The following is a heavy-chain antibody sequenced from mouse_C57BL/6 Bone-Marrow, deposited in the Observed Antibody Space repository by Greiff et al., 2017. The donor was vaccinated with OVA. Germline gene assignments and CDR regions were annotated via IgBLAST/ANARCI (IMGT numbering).Heavy chain of an antibody. CDR3: ARGWQLRLDYFDY. D-gene: IGHD3-2*02. CDR1: GFNIKNTY. J-gene: IGHJ2*01. CDR2: IDPANGNT. V-gene: IGHV14-3*01. Sequence: VQLKQSVAELVRPGASVKLSCTASGFNIKNTYMHWVKQRPEQGLEWIGRIDPANGNTKYAPKFQGKATITAETSANTAYLQLSSLTSEDTAIYYCARGWQLRLDYFDYWGQGTTLTVSS.